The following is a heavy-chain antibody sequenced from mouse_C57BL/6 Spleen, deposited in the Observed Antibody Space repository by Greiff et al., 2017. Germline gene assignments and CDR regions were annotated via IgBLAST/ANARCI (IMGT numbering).Heavy chain of an antibody. CDR3: ASFGGSHYAMDY. CDR2: INYDGSST. CDR1: GFTFSDYY. J-gene: IGHJ4*01. Sequence: EVQLVESEGGLVQPGSSMKLSCTASGFTFSDYYMAWVRQVPEQGLEWVAHINYDGSSTYYLDYLKSRFIISRDNAKNILYLQMSRLKSEYTATYYCASFGGSHYAMDYWGQGTSVTVSS. V-gene: IGHV5-16*01.